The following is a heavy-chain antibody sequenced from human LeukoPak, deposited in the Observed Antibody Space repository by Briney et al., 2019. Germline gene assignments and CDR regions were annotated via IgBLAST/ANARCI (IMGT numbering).Heavy chain of an antibody. CDR1: GFTFDDYA. J-gene: IGHJ6*02. V-gene: IGHV3-9*01. Sequence: GGSLRLSCAASGFTFDDYAMHWVRQAPGKGLEWVSGISWNSGSIGYADSVKGRFTISRDNAKYSLYLQMNSLRAEDTALYYCAKDPYGDYYYGMDVWGQGTTVTVSS. CDR2: ISWNSGSI. CDR3: AKDPYGDYYYGMDV. D-gene: IGHD4-17*01.